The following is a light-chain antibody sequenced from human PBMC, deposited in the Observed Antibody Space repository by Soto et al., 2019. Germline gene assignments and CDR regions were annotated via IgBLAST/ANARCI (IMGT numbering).Light chain of an antibody. V-gene: IGLV1-51*01. CDR2: DNK. CDR3: GTWDISLDTVV. CDR1: SSNLGGNY. J-gene: IGLJ2*01. Sequence: QSVLTQPPSVSAAPGQKVTISCSGSSSNLGGNYVSWYQLLPRTAPKLLIYDNKKRHSGIPDRFSGSKSGTSATLGITELQILDEAEYYCGTWDISLDTVVFGGGTKLTVL.